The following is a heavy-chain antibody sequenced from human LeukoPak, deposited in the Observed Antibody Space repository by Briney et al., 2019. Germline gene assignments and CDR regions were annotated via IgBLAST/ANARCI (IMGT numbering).Heavy chain of an antibody. J-gene: IGHJ4*02. CDR3: ARDLAVAGTAFDY. D-gene: IGHD6-19*01. V-gene: IGHV3-23*01. Sequence: GGSLRLSCAASGFTFSSYAMSWVRQAPGRGLEWVSSISGSGAATYYADSVKGRFTISRDNSKNTLYLQMNSLRAEDTAVYYCARDLAVAGTAFDYWGQGTLVTVSS. CDR1: GFTFSSYA. CDR2: ISGSGAAT.